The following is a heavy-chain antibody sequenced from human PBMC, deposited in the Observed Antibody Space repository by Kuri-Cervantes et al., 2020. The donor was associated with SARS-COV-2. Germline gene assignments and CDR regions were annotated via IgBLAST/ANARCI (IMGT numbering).Heavy chain of an antibody. CDR2: IKHDGGEE. V-gene: IGHV3-7*05. Sequence: LSLTCAVSGFTFSSYWMSWVRQAPGKGLEWVADIKHDGGEEYYVDSVKGRFTISRDNAKNSLYLQMHSLRAEDTAVYYCARDMQILTGHYYLNFDYWGQGTLVTVSS. CDR1: GFTFSSYW. J-gene: IGHJ4*02. CDR3: ARDMQILTGHYYLNFDY. D-gene: IGHD3-9*01.